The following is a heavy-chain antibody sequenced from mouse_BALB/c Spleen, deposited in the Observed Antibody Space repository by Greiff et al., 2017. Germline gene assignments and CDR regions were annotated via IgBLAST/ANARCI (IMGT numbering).Heavy chain of an antibody. CDR3: ARALDGYYGDYAMDY. V-gene: IGHV2-9*02. D-gene: IGHD2-3*01. J-gene: IGHJ4*01. Sequence: VQLQQSGPGLVAPSQSLSITCTVSGFSLTSYGVHWVRQPPGKGLEWLGVIWAGGSTNYNSALMSRLSISKDNSKSQVFLKMNSLQTDDTAMYYCARALDGYYGDYAMDYWGQGTSVTVSS. CDR2: IWAGGST. CDR1: GFSLTSYG.